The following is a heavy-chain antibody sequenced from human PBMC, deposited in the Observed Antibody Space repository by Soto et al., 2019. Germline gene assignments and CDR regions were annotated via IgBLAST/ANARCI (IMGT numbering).Heavy chain of an antibody. D-gene: IGHD1-26*01. CDR2: IDSSSSYM. CDR1: GFTFSTYS. CDR3: ARGWRERGFDS. J-gene: IGHJ4*02. Sequence: EVQLVESGGGLVKPGGSLRLSCAVSGFTFSTYSMNWVRQAPGKGLEWVSYIDSSSSYMYYADSLKGRFTISRDNAKNSLYLEMSSLRAEDTAVYYCARGWRERGFDSWGQGILVTVSS. V-gene: IGHV3-21*01.